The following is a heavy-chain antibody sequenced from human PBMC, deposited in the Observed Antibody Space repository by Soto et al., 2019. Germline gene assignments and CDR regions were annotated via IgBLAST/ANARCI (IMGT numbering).Heavy chain of an antibody. J-gene: IGHJ4*02. V-gene: IGHV1-46*01. D-gene: IGHD5-18*01. CDR3: ARDHVDTPMTNFDY. Sequence: ASVKVSCKASGDTFTSYYIHWVRQAPGQGLEWMGLINPSDAYTDYAQKFQGRVTLTRDTSTSIVYMELSSLRSEDTAIYYCARDHVDTPMTNFDYWGQGTLVTVSS. CDR1: GDTFTSYY. CDR2: INPSDAYT.